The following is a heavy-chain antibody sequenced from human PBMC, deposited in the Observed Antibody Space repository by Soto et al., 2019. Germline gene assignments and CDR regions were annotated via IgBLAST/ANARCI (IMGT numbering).Heavy chain of an antibody. V-gene: IGHV1-18*04. J-gene: IGHJ6*02. CDR1: GYTFTSYG. CDR3: ARDGMGDAGDRSWYYYYGMDV. D-gene: IGHD7-27*01. Sequence: QVQLVQSGAEVKKPGASVKVSCKASGYTFTSYGISWVRQAPGQGLEWMGWISAYTGNTNYAQKLQGRVTMTTDTSTSTAYMDRGSLRSDDTAVYYCARDGMGDAGDRSWYYYYGMDVWCQGTTVTVSS. CDR2: ISAYTGNT.